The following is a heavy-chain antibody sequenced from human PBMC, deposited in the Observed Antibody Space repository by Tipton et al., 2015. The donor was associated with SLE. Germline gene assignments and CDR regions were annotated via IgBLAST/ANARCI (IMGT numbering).Heavy chain of an antibody. D-gene: IGHD2-21*02. CDR2: ISGSGGST. J-gene: IGHJ3*02. Sequence: AVSGFTFSSYAMSWVRQAPGKGLEWASAISGSGGSTYYADSVKGRFTISADKSISTAYLQWSSLKASDTAMYYCASSAPETTRLLFDAFDIWGQGTMVTVSS. CDR3: ASSAPETTRLLFDAFDI. V-gene: IGHV3-23*01. CDR1: GFTFSSYA.